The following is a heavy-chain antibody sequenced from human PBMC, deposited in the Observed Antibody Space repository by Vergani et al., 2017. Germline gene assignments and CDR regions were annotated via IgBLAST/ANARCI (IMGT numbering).Heavy chain of an antibody. CDR1: GFSLRTTGLR. CDR2: IDWDDEK. Sequence: QVTLKESGPALVKPTQTLTLTCTFSGFSLRTTGLRVSWFRHPPGKALEWLARIDWDDEKFFSPSLKTRVTISKDTSKNQVVLTMTNMDPVDTATYYCARMSNLDASNGYPFDFWGQGTLVTVSS. D-gene: IGHD3-22*01. J-gene: IGHJ4*02. CDR3: ARMSNLDASNGYPFDF. V-gene: IGHV2-70*04.